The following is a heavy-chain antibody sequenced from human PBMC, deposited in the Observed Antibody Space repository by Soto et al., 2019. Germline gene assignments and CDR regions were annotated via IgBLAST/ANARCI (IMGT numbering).Heavy chain of an antibody. CDR2: IYYSGST. V-gene: IGHV4-39*01. CDR3: ARHLSSSFNYFDY. D-gene: IGHD6-13*01. Sequence: SETLSLTCTVSGGSISSSSYYWGWIRQPPGKGLEWIGSIYYSGSTYYNPSLKSRVTKSVDTSKNQFSLKLSSVTAADTAVYYCARHLSSSFNYFDYWGQGTLVTVSS. J-gene: IGHJ4*02. CDR1: GGSISSSSYY.